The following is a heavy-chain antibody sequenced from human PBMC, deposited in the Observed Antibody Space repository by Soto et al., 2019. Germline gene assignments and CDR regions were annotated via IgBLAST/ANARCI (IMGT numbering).Heavy chain of an antibody. D-gene: IGHD3-10*01. CDR2: INPSGGST. V-gene: IGHV1-46*01. CDR3: AVSVDMVLDY. J-gene: IGHJ4*02. Sequence: GSPVKVSCKASGYTFTSYYMHWVRQAPGQGLEWMGIINPSGGSTSYAQKFQGRVTMTRDTSTSTVYMELSSLRSEDTAVYYCAVSVDMVLDYWGQGTLVTVSA. CDR1: GYTFTSYY.